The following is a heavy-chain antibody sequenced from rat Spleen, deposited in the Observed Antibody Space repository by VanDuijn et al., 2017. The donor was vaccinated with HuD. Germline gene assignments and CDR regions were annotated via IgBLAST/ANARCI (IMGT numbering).Heavy chain of an antibody. CDR3: TRGTYYRH. CDR1: GFTFSTFP. D-gene: IGHD1-9*01. CDR2: ISYDGRST. Sequence: EVQLVESGGGLVQPGRSMKLSCAASGFTFSTFPMAWVRQAPKKGLEWVASISYDGRSTYYRDSVKGRFTISRDIANSTLYLRMNSLRSEDTATYYCTRGTYYRHWGQGVMVTVSS. J-gene: IGHJ2*01. V-gene: IGHV5-46*01.